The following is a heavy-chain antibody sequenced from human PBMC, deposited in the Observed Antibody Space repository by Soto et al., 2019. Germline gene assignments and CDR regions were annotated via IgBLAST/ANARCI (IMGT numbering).Heavy chain of an antibody. D-gene: IGHD5-12*01. CDR3: AKHYGEWLRLPLDS. CDR2: IHYGGSA. Sequence: QLQLQESGPGLVKPSETLSLTCTVSGGSITTSSSYWGWIRQPPGKWLEWIGSIHYGGSAYYNPSLKSRVTISVDTSKNQFSLNLSSVTAADTAVYYCAKHYGEWLRLPLDSWGQGTLVTVSS. V-gene: IGHV4-39*01. J-gene: IGHJ4*02. CDR1: GGSITTSSSY.